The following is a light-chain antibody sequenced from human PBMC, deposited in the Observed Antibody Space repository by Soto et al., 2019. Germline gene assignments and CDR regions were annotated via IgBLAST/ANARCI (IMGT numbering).Light chain of an antibody. V-gene: IGLV2-14*01. CDR1: SIDVGAYNY. J-gene: IGLJ1*01. CDR2: DVS. Sequence: QSVLTQPASVSGSPGQSITISCTGTSIDVGAYNYVSWYQQHPGKAPRLMIYDVSTRPSGVSDRFSGSKSGNTASLTISGLQAEDDADYYCSSYTLTSRVFGTGTKVTVL. CDR3: SSYTLTSRV.